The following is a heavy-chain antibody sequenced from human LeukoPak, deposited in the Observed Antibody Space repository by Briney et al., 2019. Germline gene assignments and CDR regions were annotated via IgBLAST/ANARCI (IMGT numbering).Heavy chain of an antibody. Sequence: ASVKVSCKASGYTFTGYYMHWVRQAPGQGLEWMGWINPNSGGTNYAQKFQGRVTMTRDTSISTAYMELSRLRSDDTAVYYCARSLRVAAIGKFQYWGQGTLVTVSS. J-gene: IGHJ1*01. CDR1: GYTFTGYY. CDR2: INPNSGGT. V-gene: IGHV1-2*02. D-gene: IGHD2-15*01. CDR3: ARSLRVAAIGKFQY.